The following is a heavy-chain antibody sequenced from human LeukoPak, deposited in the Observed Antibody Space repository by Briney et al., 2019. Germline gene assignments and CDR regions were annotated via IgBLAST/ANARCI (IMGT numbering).Heavy chain of an antibody. J-gene: IGHJ4*02. V-gene: IGHV1-69*06. Sequence: SVKVSCKASGYTFTTFGISWVRQAPGQGLERMGGIIPIFGTANYAQKFQGRVTITADKSTSTAYMELSSLRSEDTAVYYCARGGHSSSWYDDYFDYWGQGTLVTVSS. D-gene: IGHD6-13*01. CDR3: ARGGHSSSWYDDYFDY. CDR1: GYTFTTFG. CDR2: IIPIFGTA.